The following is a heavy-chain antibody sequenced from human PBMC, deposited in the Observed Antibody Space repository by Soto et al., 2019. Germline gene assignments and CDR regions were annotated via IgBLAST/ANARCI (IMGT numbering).Heavy chain of an antibody. Sequence: GPGPITPSETLSLTCAVYGGSFSGYYWSWIRQTPGKGMEWIGEINHSGSTNYNPSLKSRVTISVDTSKNQFSLKLSSVTAADTAVYYCARVREVRGVIKVYYYYGMDVWGQGTTVTVSS. D-gene: IGHD3-10*01. CDR3: ARVREVRGVIKVYYYYGMDV. CDR2: INHSGST. J-gene: IGHJ6*02. CDR1: GGSFSGYY. V-gene: IGHV4-34*01.